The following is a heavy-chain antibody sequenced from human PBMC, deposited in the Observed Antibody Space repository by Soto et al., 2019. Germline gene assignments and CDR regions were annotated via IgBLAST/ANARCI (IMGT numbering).Heavy chain of an antibody. CDR1: GFTCSSYA. V-gene: IGHV3-23*01. CDR2: INGGGHRT. Sequence: EVQLLESGGGFVQPGVSLRLSCVGSGFTCSSYAMSGVRQAPGKGLAWVSNINGGGHRTYYGDSVKGHFTISRDNSNHSLNMQMKNLRVEDTAVYYCAKDLQRGGIDYNDFAIGNWGQGALVTVSS. D-gene: IGHD3-22*01. CDR3: AKDLQRGGIDYNDFAIGN. J-gene: IGHJ4*02.